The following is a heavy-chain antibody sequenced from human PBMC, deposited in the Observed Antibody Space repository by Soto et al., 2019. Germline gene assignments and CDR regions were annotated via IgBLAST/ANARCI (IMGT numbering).Heavy chain of an antibody. CDR2: IYYSGST. Sequence: SETLSLSCTVSGGSISSYYWSWIRQPPGKGLEWIGYIYYSGSTNYNPSLKSRVTISVDTSKNQFSLKLSSVTAADTAVYYCARDWCSSTSCYYYYGMDVWGQGTTVTVSS. V-gene: IGHV4-59*01. D-gene: IGHD2-2*01. J-gene: IGHJ6*02. CDR3: ARDWCSSTSCYYYYGMDV. CDR1: GGSISSYY.